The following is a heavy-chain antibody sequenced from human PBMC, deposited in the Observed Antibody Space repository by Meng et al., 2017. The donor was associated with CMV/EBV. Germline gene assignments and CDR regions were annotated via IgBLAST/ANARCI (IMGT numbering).Heavy chain of an antibody. D-gene: IGHD3-3*01. CDR2: INHSGST. J-gene: IGHJ6*02. V-gene: IGHV4-34*01. CDR3: ARELRFLESTGWYYYGMDV. Sequence: SQTLSLTCAVCGGSFSGYYWSWIRQPPGKGLEWIGEINHSGSTNYNPSLKSRVTISVDTSKNQFSLKLSSVTAADTAVYYCARELRFLESTGWYYYGMDVWGQGTTVTVSS. CDR1: GGSFSGYY.